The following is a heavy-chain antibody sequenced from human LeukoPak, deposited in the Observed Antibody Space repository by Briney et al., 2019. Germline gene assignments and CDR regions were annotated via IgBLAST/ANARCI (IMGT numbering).Heavy chain of an antibody. Sequence: MSSETLSLTCTVCGGSISSGGYYWGWIRQPPGEGLEWIGYIYHSGSTYYNPSLKSRVTISVDRSKNQFSLKLSSVTAADTAVYYCASENYDYVGGSPYWGQGTLVTVCS. D-gene: IGHD3-16*01. CDR2: IYHSGST. V-gene: IGHV4-30-2*01. CDR3: ASENYDYVGGSPY. J-gene: IGHJ4*02. CDR1: GGSISSGGYY.